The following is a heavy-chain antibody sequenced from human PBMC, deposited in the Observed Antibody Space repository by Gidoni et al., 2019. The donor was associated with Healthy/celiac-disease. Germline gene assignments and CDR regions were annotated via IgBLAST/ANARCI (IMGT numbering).Heavy chain of an antibody. CDR3: ATGPRGDGDYGGRNWFDP. CDR2: FDPEDGET. V-gene: IGHV1-24*01. J-gene: IGHJ5*02. CDR1: GYTLTELS. Sequence: QVQLVQSGAEVKKPGASVKVSCKVSGYTLTELSMHWVRQAPGKGLEWMGGFDPEDGETIYAQKFQGRVTMTEDTSTDTAYMELSSLRSEDTAVYYCATGPRGDGDYGGRNWFDPWGQGTLVTVSS. D-gene: IGHD4-17*01.